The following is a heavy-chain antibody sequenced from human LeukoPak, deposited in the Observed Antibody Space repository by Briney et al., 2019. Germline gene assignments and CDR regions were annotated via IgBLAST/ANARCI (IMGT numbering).Heavy chain of an antibody. D-gene: IGHD4-17*01. CDR3: ARDAGRYGDPPKNWFDP. V-gene: IGHV1-69*04. CDR2: IIPILGIA. Sequence: GASVKVSCKASGGTFSSYAISWVRQALGQGLEWMGRIIPILGIANYAQKFQGRVTITADKSTSTAYMELSSLRSEDTAVYYCARDAGRYGDPPKNWFDPWGQGTLVTVSS. CDR1: GGTFSSYA. J-gene: IGHJ5*02.